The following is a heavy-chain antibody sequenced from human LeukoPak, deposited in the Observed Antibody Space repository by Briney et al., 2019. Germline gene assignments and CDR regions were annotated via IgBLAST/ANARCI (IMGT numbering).Heavy chain of an antibody. J-gene: IGHJ4*02. D-gene: IGHD6-13*01. Sequence: GGSLRLSCAASGFIFSSYGMTWVRQAPGKGLEWVSAISGSGSGGSTYYADSVKGLFTISRDNSKSTLYLQMNSLRAEDTAVYYCASSRIAGALDYWGQGTLVTVSS. CDR1: GFIFSSYG. V-gene: IGHV3-23*01. CDR3: ASSRIAGALDY. CDR2: ISGSGSGGST.